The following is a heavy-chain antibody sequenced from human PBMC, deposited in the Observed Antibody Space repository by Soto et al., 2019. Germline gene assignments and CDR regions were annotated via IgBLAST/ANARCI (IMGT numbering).Heavy chain of an antibody. J-gene: IGHJ6*01. V-gene: IGHV4-31*03. CDR3: ARARIVRGIIYYYGMDV. Sequence: QVQLQESGPGLVKSSQTLSLTCIVSGGSISSDGNYWSWIRQHPGKGVDWIGYIYYSGSTYYNLSLKSRVTISIDTSKNQISQHLNSVTVADTAGDVYARARIVRGIIYYYGMDVWCQGTKVTVSS. D-gene: IGHD3-10*02. CDR1: GGSISSDGNY. CDR2: IYYSGST.